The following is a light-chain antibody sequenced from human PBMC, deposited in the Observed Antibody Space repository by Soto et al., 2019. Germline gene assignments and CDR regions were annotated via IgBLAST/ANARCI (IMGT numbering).Light chain of an antibody. V-gene: IGKV3-15*01. J-gene: IGKJ4*01. CDR1: QRVSSD. CDR3: QQYNEWPPLT. Sequence: IVLTQSPATLSLFPGERATLSCRASQRVSSDSLAWYQQQPGQAPRLLIYSTSTRATDIPARFSGSGSGTEFTLTISNLQSEDFAVYYCQQYNEWPPLTFGGGTKVDIK. CDR2: STS.